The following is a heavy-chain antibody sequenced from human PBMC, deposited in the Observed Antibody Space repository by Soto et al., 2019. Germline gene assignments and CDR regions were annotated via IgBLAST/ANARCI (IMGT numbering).Heavy chain of an antibody. CDR2: ISSSSSTI. CDR3: AKDTPLRRAQTYYDFWSGPSQYYYYGMDV. D-gene: IGHD3-3*01. Sequence: GGSLRLSCAASGFTFSSYSMNWVRQAPGKGLEWVSYISSSSSTIYYADSVKGRFTISRDNAKNSLYLQMNSLRAEDTAVYYCAKDTPLRRAQTYYDFWSGPSQYYYYGMDVWGQGTTVTVSS. J-gene: IGHJ6*02. CDR1: GFTFSSYS. V-gene: IGHV3-48*01.